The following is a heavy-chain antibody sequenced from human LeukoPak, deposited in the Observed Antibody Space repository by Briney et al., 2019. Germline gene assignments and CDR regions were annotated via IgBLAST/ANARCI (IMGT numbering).Heavy chain of an antibody. CDR2: ISHGGSDK. Sequence: PGGSLRPSCAASEFTLKIYPMHWVRQAPGKGLEWLSVISHGGSDKNNADSVKGRFIISRDNSKNTIYLQLNSLRPEDTAMYYCAREGVQTTVDAFDIWGLGTMVIVSS. D-gene: IGHD4-17*01. CDR1: EFTLKIYP. CDR3: AREGVQTTVDAFDI. V-gene: IGHV3-30*04. J-gene: IGHJ3*02.